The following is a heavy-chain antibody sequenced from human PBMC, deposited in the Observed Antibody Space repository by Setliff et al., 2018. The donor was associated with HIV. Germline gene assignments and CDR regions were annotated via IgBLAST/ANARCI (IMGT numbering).Heavy chain of an antibody. J-gene: IGHJ5*02. CDR2: IYYTGNT. D-gene: IGHD1-1*01. CDR1: GGSISSSSYY. CDR3: TRVQGSNNWPNWFDP. Sequence: SETLSLTCTVSGGSISSSSYYWGWIRQPPGKGLEWIGNIYYTGNTYYNPSLKSRVTISVDTSKNQFSLKLSSVTAADTAIYHCTRVQGSNNWPNWFDPWGQGTLVTVSS. V-gene: IGHV4-39*01.